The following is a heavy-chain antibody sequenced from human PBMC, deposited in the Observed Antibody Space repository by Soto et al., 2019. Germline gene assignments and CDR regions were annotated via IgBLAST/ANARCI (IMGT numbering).Heavy chain of an antibody. J-gene: IGHJ5*02. CDR1: GGSINSSDHF. CDR2: VYYTETT. V-gene: IGHV4-39*01. CDR3: ARQRVLSTNMLITSFDP. D-gene: IGHD1-1*01. Sequence: SETLSLTCILSGGSINSSDHFWGWIRQTPGKGLEWIGSVYYTETTYYNPSLKSPVTISVETSRNTFSLKVNSVTAADTGIYYCARQRVLSTNMLITSFDPWGQGTLVTVYS.